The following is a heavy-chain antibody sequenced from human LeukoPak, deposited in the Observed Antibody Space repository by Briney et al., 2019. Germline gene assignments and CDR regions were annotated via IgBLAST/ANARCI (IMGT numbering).Heavy chain of an antibody. J-gene: IGHJ3*02. Sequence: GGSLRLSCVSSGFTFSNEWMSWVRQAPGKGLGWVANIKRDGSQIHYADSVKGRFTISRDNPRNSLFLQMNSLRVEDTALYYCARDTTRSSGSTYFDALDMWGQGTMVSVSS. CDR2: IKRDGSQI. V-gene: IGHV3-7*01. D-gene: IGHD1-1*01. CDR3: ARDTTRSSGSTYFDALDM. CDR1: GFTFSNEW.